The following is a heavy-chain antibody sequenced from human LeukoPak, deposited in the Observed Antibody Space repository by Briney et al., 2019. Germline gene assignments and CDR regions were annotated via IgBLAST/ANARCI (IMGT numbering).Heavy chain of an antibody. CDR1: GFTFRSFA. V-gene: IGHV3-30*04. Sequence: GGSLRLSCAASGFTFRSFAMHWVRQAPGKGLEWVAVILYDGSNQYYAESVKGRFTISRDNSKNTLYLQMNSLRAEDTAVYYCARDQTDYSNYGPHRYGMDVWGQGTTVTVSS. D-gene: IGHD4-11*01. CDR3: ARDQTDYSNYGPHRYGMDV. J-gene: IGHJ6*02. CDR2: ILYDGSNQ.